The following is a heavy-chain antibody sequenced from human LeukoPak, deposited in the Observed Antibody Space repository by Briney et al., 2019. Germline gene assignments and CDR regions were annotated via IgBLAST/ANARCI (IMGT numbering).Heavy chain of an antibody. CDR1: GFTFRTSS. V-gene: IGHV3-74*01. CDR3: ARGWDLSI. Sequence: QPGGSLRLSCPASGFTFRTSSMHWVRHTPEKGLVWVSRIDADGTITTYADSVKGRFTISRDNARNTLYLQMNSLRSEDTAVYYCARGWDLSIWGQGTMVTVSS. J-gene: IGHJ3*02. D-gene: IGHD1-26*01. CDR2: IDADGTIT.